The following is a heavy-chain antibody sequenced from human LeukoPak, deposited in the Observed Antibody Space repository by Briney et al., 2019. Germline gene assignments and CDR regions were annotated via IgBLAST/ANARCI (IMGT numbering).Heavy chain of an antibody. CDR3: ARPMVRGNHYYYYYYMDV. D-gene: IGHD3-10*01. CDR2: INTNTGNP. Sequence: ASVKVSCKSSGYTFTSYAMNWVRQAPGQGLEWMGWINTNTGNPTYAQGFTGRFVFSLDTSVSTAYLQISSLKAEDTAVYYCARPMVRGNHYYYYYYMDVWGKGTTVTVPS. V-gene: IGHV7-4-1*02. CDR1: GYTFTSYA. J-gene: IGHJ6*03.